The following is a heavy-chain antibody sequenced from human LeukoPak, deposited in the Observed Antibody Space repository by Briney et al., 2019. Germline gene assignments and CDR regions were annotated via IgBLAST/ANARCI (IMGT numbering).Heavy chain of an antibody. Sequence: GGSLRLSCAASGFTFSSYAMSWVRQAPGKGLEWVSAISGSGGSTYYADSVKGRFTISRDNSKNTLYLQMNSLRAEDTAVYYCARVVAATRGEYFQHWGQGTLVTVSS. J-gene: IGHJ1*01. V-gene: IGHV3-23*01. CDR3: ARVVAATRGEYFQH. CDR1: GFTFSSYA. D-gene: IGHD2-15*01. CDR2: ISGSGGST.